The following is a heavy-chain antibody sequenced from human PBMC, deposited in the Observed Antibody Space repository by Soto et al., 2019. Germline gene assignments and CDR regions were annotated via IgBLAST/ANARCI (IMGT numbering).Heavy chain of an antibody. CDR3: AAGEYYYGSGSYPFDY. CDR2: IIPILGIA. CDR1: GGTFSSYT. D-gene: IGHD3-10*01. Sequence: QVQLVQSGAEVKKPGSSVKVSCKASGGTFSSYTISWVRQAPGQGLEWMGRIIPILGIANYAQEFQGRVTITADKSTSTAYMELSSLRSEDTAVYYCAAGEYYYGSGSYPFDYWGQGTLVTVSS. V-gene: IGHV1-69*02. J-gene: IGHJ4*02.